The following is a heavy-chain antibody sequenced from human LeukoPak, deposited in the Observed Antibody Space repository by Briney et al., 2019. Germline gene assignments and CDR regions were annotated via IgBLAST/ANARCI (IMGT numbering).Heavy chain of an antibody. Sequence: SETLSLTCTVSGGSVSSGSYYWSWIRQPPGKGLDWIGYIYYSGSTNYNPSLKSRVTISVDTSKNQFSLKLSSVTAADTAVYYCARVYYDSSGYNFDYWGQGTLVTVSS. V-gene: IGHV4-61*01. CDR2: IYYSGST. CDR1: GGSVSSGSYY. CDR3: ARVYYDSSGYNFDY. D-gene: IGHD3-22*01. J-gene: IGHJ4*02.